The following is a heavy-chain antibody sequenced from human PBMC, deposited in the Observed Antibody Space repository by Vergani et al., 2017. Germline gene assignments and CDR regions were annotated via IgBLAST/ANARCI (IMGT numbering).Heavy chain of an antibody. J-gene: IGHJ5*02. CDR3: ARGNYYGSGTYVDP. CDR2: IYSGDET. Sequence: QVHLVESGGGVVQPGRSLRLSCVVSGFTSSYYRMHWVRQAPGKGLEWVSHIYSGDETYYADSVKGRVTISRDTSKYTLHLQINNLRVEDTAVYYCARGNYYGSGTYVDPWGQGTLVTVSS. V-gene: IGHV3-NL1*01. CDR1: GFTSSYYR. D-gene: IGHD3-10*01.